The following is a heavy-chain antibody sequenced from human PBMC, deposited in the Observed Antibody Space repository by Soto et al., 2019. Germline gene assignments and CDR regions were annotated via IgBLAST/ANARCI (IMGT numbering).Heavy chain of an antibody. CDR3: LPDTTPFSTTVFAPGGAS. CDR1: GVSFTNPW. V-gene: IGHV3-15*01. D-gene: IGHD4-17*01. J-gene: IGHJ5*02. Sequence: GLSLRLPVTTCGVSFTNPWMSWVLQVPGKGLECVGRIRSDAEGGAADYSTTVDARCSISRDDSARLVFLQVDNLKTDHTAFSYCLPDTTPFSTTVFAPGGASWGQGSLVTVFS. CDR2: IRSDAEGGAA.